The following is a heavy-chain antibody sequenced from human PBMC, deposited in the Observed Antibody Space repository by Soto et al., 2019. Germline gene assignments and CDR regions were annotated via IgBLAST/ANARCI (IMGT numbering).Heavy chain of an antibody. CDR1: GFTFSSYS. Sequence: GGSLRLSCAASGFTFSSYSMNWVRQAPGKGLEWVSYISSSSSTIYYADSVKGRLTISRDNAKNSLYLQMNSMRAEDKAVYYCARETSTIFGVVTNCYYYYGMDVWGQGTTVNVS. CDR3: ARETSTIFGVVTNCYYYYGMDV. D-gene: IGHD3-3*01. J-gene: IGHJ6*02. V-gene: IGHV3-48*04. CDR2: ISSSSSTI.